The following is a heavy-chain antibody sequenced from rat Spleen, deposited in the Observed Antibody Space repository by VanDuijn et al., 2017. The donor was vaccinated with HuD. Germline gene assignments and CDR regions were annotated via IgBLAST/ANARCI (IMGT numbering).Heavy chain of an antibody. V-gene: IGHV5-25*01. CDR1: GFTFSNYD. D-gene: IGHD4-4*01. CDR2: ISTSGDST. CDR3: ARRGNSVFWNFDF. J-gene: IGHJ1*01. Sequence: EVQLVESGGGLVQPGRSLKLSCAASGFTFSNYDMAWVRQAPTKGLEWVASISTSGDSTFYPDSVKGRFSISRDDAKSTLYLQMDSLRSEDTATYYCARRGNSVFWNFDFWGPGTMVSVSS.